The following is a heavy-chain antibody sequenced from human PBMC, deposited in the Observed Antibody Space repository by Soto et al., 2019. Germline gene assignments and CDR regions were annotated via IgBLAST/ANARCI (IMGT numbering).Heavy chain of an antibody. J-gene: IGHJ5*02. CDR2: IYYSGST. CDR3: ARVTHPTMILVNGFDP. CDR1: GGSISSYY. Sequence: PSETLSLTCTASGGSISSYYWSCIRQPPGKGLEWIGYIYYSGSTNYNPSLKSRVTISVDTSKNQFSLKLSSVTAADTAVYYCARVTHPTMILVNGFDPWGQGTLVTVSS. V-gene: IGHV4-59*01. D-gene: IGHD3-22*01.